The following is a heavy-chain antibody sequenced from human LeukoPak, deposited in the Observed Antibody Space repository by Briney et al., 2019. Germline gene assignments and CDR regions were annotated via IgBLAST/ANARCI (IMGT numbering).Heavy chain of an antibody. Sequence: SEALSLTCTVSGGSISSYYWSWIRQPPGKGLEWIGYIYYSGSTNYNPSLKSRVTISVDTSKNQFSLKLSSVTAADTAVYYCARAGRGYSYGQVIDYWGQGTLVTVSS. CDR1: GGSISSYY. D-gene: IGHD5-18*01. J-gene: IGHJ4*02. V-gene: IGHV4-59*01. CDR2: IYYSGST. CDR3: ARAGRGYSYGQVIDY.